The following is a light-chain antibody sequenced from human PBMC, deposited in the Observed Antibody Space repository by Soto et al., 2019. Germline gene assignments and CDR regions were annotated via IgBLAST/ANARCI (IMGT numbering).Light chain of an antibody. Sequence: QSVLTQPPSVSGAPGERVTISCTGSSSNIGAGYDVHWYQQVPGTAPKLLIYDTNKRPSGVPDRFSGSKSGTSASLAITGLQAGDETDYFCQSYDSNLRGVIFGGGTKLTVL. CDR2: DTN. CDR3: QSYDSNLRGVI. J-gene: IGLJ2*01. CDR1: SSNIGAGYD. V-gene: IGLV1-40*01.